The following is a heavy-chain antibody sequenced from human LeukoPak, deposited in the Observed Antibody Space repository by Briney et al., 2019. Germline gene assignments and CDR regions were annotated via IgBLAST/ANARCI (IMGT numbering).Heavy chain of an antibody. CDR1: GFTFSTYG. CDR2: ISYDGSNK. V-gene: IGHV3-30*18. Sequence: PGGSLRLSCAASGFTFSTYGMHWVRQAPGKGLEWVAVISYDGSNKYYADSVKGRFTISRDNSKNTLYLQMNSLRAEDTAVYYCAKDRSGNAFDIWGQGTMVTVSS. D-gene: IGHD6-19*01. CDR3: AKDRSGNAFDI. J-gene: IGHJ3*02.